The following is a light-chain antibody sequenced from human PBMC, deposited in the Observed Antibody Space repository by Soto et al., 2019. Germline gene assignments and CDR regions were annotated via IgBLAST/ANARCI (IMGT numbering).Light chain of an antibody. J-gene: IGKJ5*01. Sequence: DIQMTQSPSSLSASVGDRVTITCRASQTISSPLSWYQQKPGKVPKLLIYATSRLQSGVPSRFSGSRSGTDFTLPISSLQPEDFATYYCKHSYITPAFGQGTRLDI. CDR3: KHSYITPA. CDR2: ATS. CDR1: QTISSP. V-gene: IGKV1-39*01.